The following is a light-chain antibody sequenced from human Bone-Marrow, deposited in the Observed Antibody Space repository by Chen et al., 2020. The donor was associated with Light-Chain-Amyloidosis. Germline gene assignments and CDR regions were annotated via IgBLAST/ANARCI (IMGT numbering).Light chain of an antibody. J-gene: IGLJ3*02. CDR3: QVWDRSSDRPV. Sequence: SSVLTQPSSVPVAPGQPATIACGGNNIGSTSVHWYQQTPGQAPLLVVYDDSDRPSGIPERLSGSNSGNTATLTISRVEAGDEADYYCQVWDRSSDRPVFGGGTKLTVL. CDR2: DDS. V-gene: IGLV3-21*02. CDR1: NIGSTS.